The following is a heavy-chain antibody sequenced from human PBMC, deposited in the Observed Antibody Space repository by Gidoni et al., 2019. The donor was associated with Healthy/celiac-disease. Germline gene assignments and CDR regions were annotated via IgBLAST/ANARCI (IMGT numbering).Heavy chain of an antibody. Sequence: EVQLVQSGAEVTKPGESLKISCKVSGYSFTSYWIGWVRQMPGKGLEWMGIIYPGDSDTRYSPSFQGQVNISADKSISTAYLQWSSLKASDTARYYCARPYYYDSSGYDAFDIWGQGTMVTVSS. D-gene: IGHD3-22*01. CDR1: GYSFTSYW. CDR3: ARPYYYDSSGYDAFDI. J-gene: IGHJ3*02. CDR2: IYPGDSDT. V-gene: IGHV5-51*03.